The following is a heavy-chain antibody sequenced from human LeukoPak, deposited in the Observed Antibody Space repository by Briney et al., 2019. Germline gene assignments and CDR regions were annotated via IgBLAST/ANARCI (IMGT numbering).Heavy chain of an antibody. J-gene: IGHJ3*02. D-gene: IGHD1-14*01. Sequence: AEGSLRLSCAASRFTFSSYSMNWVRQAPGKGLEWVSSISSSSSYIYYADSVKGRFTISRDNAKNSLYLQMNSLRAEDTAVYYCAATLPGPDAFDIWGQGTMVTVSS. CDR1: RFTFSSYS. V-gene: IGHV3-21*01. CDR2: ISSSSSYI. CDR3: AATLPGPDAFDI.